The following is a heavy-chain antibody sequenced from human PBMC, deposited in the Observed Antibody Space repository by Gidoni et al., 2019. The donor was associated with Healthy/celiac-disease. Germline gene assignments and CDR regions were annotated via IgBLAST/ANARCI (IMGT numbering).Heavy chain of an antibody. CDR1: GFTFSDYY. V-gene: IGHV3-11*01. CDR3: ASLYSRSWYVY. Sequence: QVQLVESGGGLVKPGGSLRLSCAASGFTFSDYYLSWLRQAPGKGLAWVSYISSSGSTIYYADSVKGRFTLSRDNAKNSLYLQMNSLRAEDTAVYYCASLYSRSWYVYWGQGTLVTVSS. D-gene: IGHD6-13*01. J-gene: IGHJ4*02. CDR2: ISSSGSTI.